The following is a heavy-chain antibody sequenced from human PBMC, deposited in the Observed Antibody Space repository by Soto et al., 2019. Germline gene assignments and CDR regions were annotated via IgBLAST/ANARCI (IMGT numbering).Heavy chain of an antibody. CDR2: ISYDGSNK. D-gene: IGHD1-26*01. CDR1: GFTFSSYA. CDR3: ARLVGATLRDDAFDI. Sequence: QVQLVESGGGVVQPGRSLRLSCAASGFTFSSYAMHWVRQAPGKGLEWVAVISYDGSNKYYADSVKGRFTISRDNPKNTLYLQMNSLRAEDTAVYYCARLVGATLRDDAFDIWGQGTMVTVSS. J-gene: IGHJ3*02. V-gene: IGHV3-30-3*01.